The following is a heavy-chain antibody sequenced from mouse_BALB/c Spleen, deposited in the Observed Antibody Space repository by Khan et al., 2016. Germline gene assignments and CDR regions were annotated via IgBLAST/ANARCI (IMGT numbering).Heavy chain of an antibody. CDR1: GYTFTSYW. CDR2: IYPGNSET. V-gene: IGHV1-5*01. CDR3: TEGNYFDARDY. J-gene: IGHJ4*01. D-gene: IGHD2-1*01. Sequence: VQLQQSGTVLARPGASVKMSCKASGYTFTSYWMHWVKQRPGQGLEWLGAIYPGNSETSYTQKFKGQANLTAVTSTSTAYMELSSLTNEDSAVYYGTEGNYFDARDYWGKGTSVTVSS.